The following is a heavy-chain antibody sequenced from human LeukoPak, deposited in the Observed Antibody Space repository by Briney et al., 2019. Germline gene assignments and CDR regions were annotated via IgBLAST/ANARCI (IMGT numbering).Heavy chain of an antibody. V-gene: IGHV3-48*03. CDR1: GFTFSSYE. CDR2: ISSSGTTI. Sequence: GGSLRLSCAASGFTFSSYEMNWVRQAPGKGLEWVSYISSSGTTIYYADSVKGRFTISRDNAKNSLYLQMNSLRAEDTAVYYCARVPSLAVAGTPVDYWGQGTLVTVSS. CDR3: ARVPSLAVAGTPVDY. J-gene: IGHJ4*02. D-gene: IGHD6-19*01.